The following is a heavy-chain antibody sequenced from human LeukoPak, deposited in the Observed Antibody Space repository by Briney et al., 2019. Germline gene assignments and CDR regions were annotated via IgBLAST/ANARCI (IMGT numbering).Heavy chain of an antibody. CDR3: ARGGAARPPNDYYYYMDV. CDR2: INSDGSST. D-gene: IGHD6-6*01. V-gene: IGHV3-74*01. Sequence: GGSLRLSCAASGFTFSSYWMHWVRQAPGKGLVWVSRINSDGSSTSYADSVKGRFTISRDNAKNTLYLQMNSLRAEDTAVYYCARGGAARPPNDYYYYMDVWGKGTTVTVSS. CDR1: GFTFSSYW. J-gene: IGHJ6*03.